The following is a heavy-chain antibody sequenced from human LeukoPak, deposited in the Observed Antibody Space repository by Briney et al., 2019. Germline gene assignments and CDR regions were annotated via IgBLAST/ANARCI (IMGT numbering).Heavy chain of an antibody. J-gene: IGHJ6*03. D-gene: IGHD3-22*01. CDR3: ARNPYYYDSSGYWDYYYYMDV. Sequence: SETLSLTCTVSGGSISSSSYYWGWIRQPPEKGLEWIGSIYYSGSTYYNPSLKSRVTISVDTSKNQFSLKLSSVTAADTAVYYCARNPYYYDSSGYWDYYYYMDVWGKGTTVTVSS. CDR1: GGSISSSSYY. CDR2: IYYSGST. V-gene: IGHV4-39*07.